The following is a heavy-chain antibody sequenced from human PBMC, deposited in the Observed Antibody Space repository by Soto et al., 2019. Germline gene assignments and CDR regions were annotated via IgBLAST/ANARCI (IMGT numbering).Heavy chain of an antibody. D-gene: IGHD4-17*01. J-gene: IGHJ4*02. CDR3: ARTSMTTVSQFDY. V-gene: IGHV4-31*03. Sequence: SETLSPTCTVSGGSISSGGYYWSWIRQHPGKGLEWIGYIYYSGSTYYNPSLKSRVTISVDTSKNQFSLKLSSVTAADTAVYYCARTSMTTVSQFDYWGQGTLVTVSS. CDR1: GGSISSGGYY. CDR2: IYYSGST.